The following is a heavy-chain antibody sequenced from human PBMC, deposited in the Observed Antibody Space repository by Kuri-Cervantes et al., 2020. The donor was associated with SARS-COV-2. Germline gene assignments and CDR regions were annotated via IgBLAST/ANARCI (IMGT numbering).Heavy chain of an antibody. CDR2: IYYSGST. V-gene: IGHV4-39*01. D-gene: IGHD1-26*01. J-gene: IGHJ4*02. CDR1: GGSISSSSYY. Sequence: SETLSLTCTVSGGSISSSSYYWGWIRQPPGKGLEWIGSIYYSGSTYYNPSLKSRVTISVDTSKNQFSLKLSSVTAADTAVYYCANSLLLSLDYWGQGTLVTVSS. CDR3: ANSLLLSLDY.